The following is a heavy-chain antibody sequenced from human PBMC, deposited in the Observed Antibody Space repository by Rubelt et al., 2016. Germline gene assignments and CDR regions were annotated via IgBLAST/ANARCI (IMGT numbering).Heavy chain of an antibody. Sequence: QVQLQESGPGLVKPSETLSLTCTVSGSSISTGYYWGWIRQPPGKGLEWIGGVYDSGSTYYNPSLQSRVTISVATSKNQFYRRLTSVTAADTAVYYCARLVNLRGVSNLYFDYWGQGTLVTVSS. D-gene: IGHD3-10*01. CDR2: VYDSGST. V-gene: IGHV4-38-2*02. CDR1: GSSISTGYY. J-gene: IGHJ4*02. CDR3: ARLVNLRGVSNLYFDY.